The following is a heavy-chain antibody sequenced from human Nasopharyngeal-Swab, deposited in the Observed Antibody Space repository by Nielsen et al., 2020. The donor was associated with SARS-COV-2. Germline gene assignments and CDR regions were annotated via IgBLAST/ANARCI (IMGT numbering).Heavy chain of an antibody. J-gene: IGHJ6*02. CDR1: GFTFSSYS. CDR3: ARVGYYDFWSGYYTSYYYGMDV. D-gene: IGHD3-3*01. Sequence: GESLKISCAASGFTFSSYSMNWVRQAPGKGLEWVSYISSSSSTIYYADSVKGRFTISRDNAKNSLYLQMNSLRDEDTAEYYCARVGYYDFWSGYYTSYYYGMDVWGQGTTVTVSS. CDR2: ISSSSSTI. V-gene: IGHV3-48*02.